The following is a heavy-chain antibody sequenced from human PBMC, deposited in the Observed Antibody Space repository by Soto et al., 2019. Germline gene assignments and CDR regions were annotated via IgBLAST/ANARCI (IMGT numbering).Heavy chain of an antibody. CDR3: AKDGVAVAGTDY. CDR1: GFTFSSYG. V-gene: IGHV3-30*18. J-gene: IGHJ4*02. D-gene: IGHD6-19*01. Sequence: GGSLRLSCAASGFTFSSYGMHWVRQAPGKGLEWVAVISYDGSNKYYADSVKGRFTISRDNSKNTLYLQMNSLRAEDTAVYYCAKDGVAVAGTDYWGQGTLVTVSS. CDR2: ISYDGSNK.